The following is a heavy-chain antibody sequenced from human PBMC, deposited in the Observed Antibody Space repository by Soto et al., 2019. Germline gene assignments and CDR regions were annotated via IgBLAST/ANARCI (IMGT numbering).Heavy chain of an antibody. CDR2: TKEDGSEI. Sequence: GGSLRLSCAVSGFSIASYWMSWVRQAPGKGLEWVATTKEDGSEIYYVDSVRGRFTISRDNAENSLYLQMNSLSAEDTAVYFCARDVGFDYVNWGQGALVTVSS. D-gene: IGHD3-16*01. CDR1: GFSIASYW. CDR3: ARDVGFDYVN. J-gene: IGHJ4*02. V-gene: IGHV3-7*01.